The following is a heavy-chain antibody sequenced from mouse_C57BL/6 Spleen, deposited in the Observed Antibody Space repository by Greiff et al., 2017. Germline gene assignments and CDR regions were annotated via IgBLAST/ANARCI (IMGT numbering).Heavy chain of an antibody. CDR3: ARSGDGYSYFDY. CDR1: GYTFTSYW. J-gene: IGHJ2*01. D-gene: IGHD2-3*01. V-gene: IGHV1-69*01. Sequence: QVQLQQPGAELVMPGASVKLSCKASGYTFTSYWMHWVKQRPGQGLEWIGEIDPSASYTNYNQKFKGKSTLTVDKSSSTAYMQLSSLTSEDSAVYYCARSGDGYSYFDYWGQGTTLTVSS. CDR2: IDPSASYT.